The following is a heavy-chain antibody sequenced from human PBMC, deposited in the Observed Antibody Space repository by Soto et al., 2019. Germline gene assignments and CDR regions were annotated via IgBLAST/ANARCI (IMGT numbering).Heavy chain of an antibody. J-gene: IGHJ6*02. CDR1: GYTFTSYA. CDR2: INAGNGNT. V-gene: IGHV1-3*01. Sequence: ASVKVSCKASGYTFTSYAMHWGRQAPGQKLEWMGWINAGNGNTKYSQKFQGRVTITRDTSASTAYMELSSLRSEDTAVYYCARGGVGATVSPGSYYYYGMDVWGQGTTVTVSS. CDR3: ARGGVGATVSPGSYYYYGMDV. D-gene: IGHD1-26*01.